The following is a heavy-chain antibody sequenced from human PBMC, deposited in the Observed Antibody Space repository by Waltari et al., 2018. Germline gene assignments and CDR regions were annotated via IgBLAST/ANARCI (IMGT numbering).Heavy chain of an antibody. CDR3: ANRDLNKSYYYMDV. CDR1: GGSFSGNY. Sequence: QVQLQQWGAGLLKPSETLSLTCGVYGGSFSGNYWRWIRQSPGEGLGGIGEINHSGNTKYNPSLKSRVTMSVDTFKNYFSLNLTSVTAADTAVYYCANRDLNKSYYYMDVWGKGTTVIVSS. V-gene: IGHV4-34*01. CDR2: INHSGNT. J-gene: IGHJ6*03.